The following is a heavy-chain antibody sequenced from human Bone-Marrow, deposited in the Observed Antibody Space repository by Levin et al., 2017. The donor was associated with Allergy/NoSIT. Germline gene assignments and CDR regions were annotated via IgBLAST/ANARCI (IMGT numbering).Heavy chain of an antibody. D-gene: IGHD5-12*01. V-gene: IGHV4-34*01. Sequence: SETLSLTCAVYGGSFSGYYWSWIRQPPGKGLEWIGEINHSGSTNYNPSLKSRVTISVDTSKNQFSLKLSSVTAADTAVYYCARGRDIVAPWVYFDYWGQGTLVTVSS. CDR3: ARGRDIVAPWVYFDY. J-gene: IGHJ4*02. CDR2: INHSGST. CDR1: GGSFSGYY.